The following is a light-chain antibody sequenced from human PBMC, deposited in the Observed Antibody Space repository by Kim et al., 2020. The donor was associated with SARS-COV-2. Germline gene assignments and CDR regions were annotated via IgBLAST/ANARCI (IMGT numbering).Light chain of an antibody. CDR2: AAS. J-gene: IGKJ1*01. CDR1: RGISNH. V-gene: IGKV1-27*01. CDR3: QKCDSAPWT. Sequence: ASVGDGVTITCQASRGISNHLAWYQQKPGEVPKLLIYAASALQSGVPSRFRGTGSGTDFTLTISSLQPEDVATYYCQKCDSAPWTFGQGTKVDIK.